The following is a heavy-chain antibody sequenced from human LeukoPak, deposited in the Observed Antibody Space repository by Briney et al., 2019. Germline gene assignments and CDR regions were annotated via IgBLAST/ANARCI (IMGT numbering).Heavy chain of an antibody. V-gene: IGHV5-51*01. CDR1: GYSFTSYW. Sequence: GESLKISCKGSGYSFTSYWIGWVRQLPGKGLEWVGIIYPGDSDTTYSPSFQGHVTISADKSISTAYLQWSSLKASDTAMYYCARRQGSSRDDAFDIWGQGTMVTVSS. D-gene: IGHD1-26*01. CDR2: IYPGDSDT. CDR3: ARRQGSSRDDAFDI. J-gene: IGHJ3*02.